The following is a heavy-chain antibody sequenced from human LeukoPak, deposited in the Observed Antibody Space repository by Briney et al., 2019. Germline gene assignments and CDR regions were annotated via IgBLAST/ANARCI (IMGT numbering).Heavy chain of an antibody. D-gene: IGHD3-10*01. Sequence: GGSLRLSCAASGFTFSSYAMSWVRQAPGKELEWVSGISGSGGRTYYADSVKGRFTISRDNSKNTLHLQMNSLRAEDTALYYCAKDTRDGSGTYGYFDSWGQGTLVTVSS. J-gene: IGHJ4*02. CDR1: GFTFSSYA. CDR3: AKDTRDGSGTYGYFDS. V-gene: IGHV3-23*01. CDR2: ISGSGGRT.